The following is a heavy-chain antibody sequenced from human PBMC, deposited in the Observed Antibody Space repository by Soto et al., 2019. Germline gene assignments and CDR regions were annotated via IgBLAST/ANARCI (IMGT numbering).Heavy chain of an antibody. Sequence: EVQLVESGGGLVQPGGSLRLSCAASGFTVSSNYMSWVRQAPGKGLEWVSVISSGGSTYYADSLKGRFTISRDHPKNTLNLQMNSLRAEDTAVYYFARDPTIAASGGYYYYYYGMDVWGQGTTVTVSS. CDR1: GFTVSSNY. D-gene: IGHD6-13*01. J-gene: IGHJ6*02. V-gene: IGHV3-66*01. CDR2: ISSGGST. CDR3: ARDPTIAASGGYYYYYYGMDV.